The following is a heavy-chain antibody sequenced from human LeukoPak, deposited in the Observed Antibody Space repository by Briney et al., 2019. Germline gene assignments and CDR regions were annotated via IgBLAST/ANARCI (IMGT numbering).Heavy chain of an antibody. Sequence: SETLSLTCAVYGGSFSGYYWSWIRQPPGKGLEWIGEINHSGSTNYNPSLKSRVTISVDTSKNQFSLKLSSVTAADTAVYYCARPVGYSGYEPFDYWGQGTLVTVSS. D-gene: IGHD5-12*01. CDR3: ARPVGYSGYEPFDY. V-gene: IGHV4-34*01. CDR2: INHSGST. CDR1: GGSFSGYY. J-gene: IGHJ4*02.